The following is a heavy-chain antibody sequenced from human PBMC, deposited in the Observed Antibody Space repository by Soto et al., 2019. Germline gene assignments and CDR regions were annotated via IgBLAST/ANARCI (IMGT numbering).Heavy chain of an antibody. Sequence: QVQLQQWGAGLLKPSETLSLTCAVYGGSFSGYYWSWIRQPPGKGLEWIGEINHSGSTNYNPALKSRVTISVDTSKNQFSLKLSSVTAADTAVYYCARGWMYSSSWYGYWGQGPLVTVSS. CDR3: ARGWMYSSSWYGY. CDR2: INHSGST. J-gene: IGHJ4*02. D-gene: IGHD6-13*01. V-gene: IGHV4-34*01. CDR1: GGSFSGYY.